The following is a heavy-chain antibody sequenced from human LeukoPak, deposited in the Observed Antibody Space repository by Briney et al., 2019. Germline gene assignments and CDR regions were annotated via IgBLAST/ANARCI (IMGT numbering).Heavy chain of an antibody. CDR3: VREGLERRTNFDY. CDR1: GFTFTSHV. Sequence: GGSLRLSCSASGFTFTSHVMHWVRQAPEKGLQYVSGISMNVQTTYYAGSVKGRFTISRDSSKNTVYLQMNSLTAEDTAVYYCVREGLERRTNFDYWGQGTLVSVSS. V-gene: IGHV3-64D*06. J-gene: IGHJ4*02. CDR2: ISMNVQTT. D-gene: IGHD1-1*01.